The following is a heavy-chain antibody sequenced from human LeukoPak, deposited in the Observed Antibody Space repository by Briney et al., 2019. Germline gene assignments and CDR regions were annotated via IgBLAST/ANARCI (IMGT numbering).Heavy chain of an antibody. J-gene: IGHJ4*02. CDR1: GFAFSSSS. CDR3: ARGPQLAIDY. CDR2: ISSDSKTI. V-gene: IGHV3-48*04. Sequence: GGSLRLSCAASGFAFSSSSMNWVRQAPGKGLEWLSYISSDSKTIYYADSVKGRFTISRDNAKNALYLQMNSLRAEDTAVYYCARGPQLAIDYWGQGTLVTVSS. D-gene: IGHD1-1*01.